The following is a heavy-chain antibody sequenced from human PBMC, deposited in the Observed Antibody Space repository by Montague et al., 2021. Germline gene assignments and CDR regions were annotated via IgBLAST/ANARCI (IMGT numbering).Heavy chain of an antibody. D-gene: IGHD3-10*01. V-gene: IGHV3-21*01. CDR3: ARENWGSGWAFDI. CDR2: ISGISSYI. CDR1: DFTSSSYT. Sequence: SLRLSCAAFDFTSSSYTINWVRQAPGKGLEWVSYISGISSYIYYAASVKGRFTISRDNAKNSLFLQMNSLRAEDTAVYYCARENWGSGWAFDIWGQGTMVTVSS. J-gene: IGHJ3*02.